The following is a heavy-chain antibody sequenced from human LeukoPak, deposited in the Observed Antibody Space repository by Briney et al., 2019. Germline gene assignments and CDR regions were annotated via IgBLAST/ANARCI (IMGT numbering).Heavy chain of an antibody. CDR2: IHYSGRT. V-gene: IGHV4-59*08. J-gene: IGHJ3*02. Sequence: SETLSLTCTLSGDSISSYYWSWIRQPPGKGLEWLGYIHYSGRTNYNPSLKSRATISVDTSQNQFSLKLSSVTAADTALYYCARRSIVVAAGDAFVIWGPGTTVTVSS. CDR1: GDSISSYY. CDR3: ARRSIVVAAGDAFVI. D-gene: IGHD2-15*01.